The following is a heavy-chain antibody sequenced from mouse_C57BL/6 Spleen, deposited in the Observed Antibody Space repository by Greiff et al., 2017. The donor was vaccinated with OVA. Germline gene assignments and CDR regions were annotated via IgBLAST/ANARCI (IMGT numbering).Heavy chain of an antibody. CDR3: ARGGDYAWFAY. Sequence: EVKLMESGGGLVKPGGSLKLSCAASGFTFSDYGMHWVRQAPEKGLEWVAYISSGSSTIYYADTVKGRFTISRDNAKNTLFLQMTRLRSEDTAMYYCARGGDYAWFAYWGQGTLVTVSA. V-gene: IGHV5-17*01. CDR2: ISSGSSTI. J-gene: IGHJ3*01. CDR1: GFTFSDYG. D-gene: IGHD1-1*01.